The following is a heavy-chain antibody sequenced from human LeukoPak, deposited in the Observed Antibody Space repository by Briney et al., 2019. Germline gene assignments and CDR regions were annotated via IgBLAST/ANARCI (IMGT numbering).Heavy chain of an antibody. CDR2: IYTSGST. CDR1: GGSISSGNYY. Sequence: PSETLSLTCTVSGGSISSGNYYWSWIRQPAGKGLEWVGRIYTSGSTDYNPFLKSRVTISLDTSKNQFSLNLSSVTAADTAVYYCARDAPTAYCSGGSCYFDYWGQGTLVTVSS. J-gene: IGHJ4*02. CDR3: ARDAPTAYCSGGSCYFDY. V-gene: IGHV4-61*02. D-gene: IGHD2-15*01.